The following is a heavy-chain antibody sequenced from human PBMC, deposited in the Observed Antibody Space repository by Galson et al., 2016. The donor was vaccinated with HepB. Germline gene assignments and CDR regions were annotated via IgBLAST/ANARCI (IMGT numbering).Heavy chain of an antibody. J-gene: IGHJ5*02. V-gene: IGHV1-46*03. CDR3: AIVLLSGYFPS. Sequence: SVKVSCKASGYTFTSYYINWVRQAPGQGLEWMGIINPSGGGTTYAQKFQGRVTMTRDTSTSTVYLELSSLRSEDTAVYYGAIVLLSGYFPSWGQGTLVTDSS. CDR1: GYTFTSYY. D-gene: IGHD3-22*01. CDR2: INPSGGGT.